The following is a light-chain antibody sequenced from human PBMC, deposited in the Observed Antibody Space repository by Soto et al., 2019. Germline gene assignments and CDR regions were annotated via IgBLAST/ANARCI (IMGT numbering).Light chain of an antibody. CDR1: SSNIGNNH. V-gene: IGLV1-51*01. CDR3: SSYTTSSILL. CDR2: DNN. J-gene: IGLJ3*02. Sequence: QSVLTQPPSVSAAPGQKVTVSCSGSSSNIGNNHVSWYQHLPGTAPKVLIYDNNKRPSGIPDRFSGSKSATSATLTISGLQAEDEADYYCSSYTTSSILLFGGGTKLTVL.